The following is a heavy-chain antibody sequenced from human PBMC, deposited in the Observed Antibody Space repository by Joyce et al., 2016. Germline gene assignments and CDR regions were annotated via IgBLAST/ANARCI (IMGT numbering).Heavy chain of an antibody. D-gene: IGHD6-19*01. J-gene: IGHJ4*02. CDR1: GFSFSDEN. Sequence: ERQVVESGGGLVQPGGSLRLLCVASGFSFSDENMNWVRQAPGKVLEWISYSSKSGSPIFYADALKGRFTISRDNAKNSVYLQINGLRDEDTAVYYCARGMGSSWFYQWGQGTLVIVSS. CDR2: SSKSGSPI. V-gene: IGHV3-48*02. CDR3: ARGMGSSWFYQ.